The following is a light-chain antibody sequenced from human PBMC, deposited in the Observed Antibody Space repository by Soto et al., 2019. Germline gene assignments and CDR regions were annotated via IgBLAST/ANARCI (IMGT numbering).Light chain of an antibody. J-gene: IGKJ4*02. CDR1: QSVSSN. V-gene: IGKV3-11*01. CDR2: AAS. Sequence: DIVVTQSPSTLSVPQGERATLSCRASQSVSSNLAWYHQKPGHAPRLLNDAASIRATGIPARCSGGGSATDSTLTSSRQEPDDFADDCRQQRSYSPTFGGGTKVDIK. CDR3: QQRSYSPT.